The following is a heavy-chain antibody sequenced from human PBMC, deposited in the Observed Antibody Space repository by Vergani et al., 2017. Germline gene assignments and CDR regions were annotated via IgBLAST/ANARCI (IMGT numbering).Heavy chain of an antibody. CDR3: ASSGLLGNWFDP. CDR2: INHSGST. J-gene: IGHJ5*02. V-gene: IGHV4-61*01. CDR1: GGSVSSGSYY. D-gene: IGHD1-26*01. Sequence: QVQLQESGPGLVKPSETLSLTCTVSGGSVSSGSYYWSWIRQPPGKGLEWIGEINHSGSTNYNPSLKSRVTISVDTSKNQFSLKLSSVTAADTAVYYCASSGLLGNWFDPWGQGTLVTVSS.